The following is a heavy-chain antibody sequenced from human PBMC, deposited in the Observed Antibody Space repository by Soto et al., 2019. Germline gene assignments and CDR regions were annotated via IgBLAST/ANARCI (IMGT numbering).Heavy chain of an antibody. D-gene: IGHD6-13*01. J-gene: IGHJ4*02. V-gene: IGHV4-39*01. CDR1: GASLGSSSYY. CDR3: ASIAAPGTTHFDF. CDR2: IYYSGNT. Sequence: ETLTLTCAVSGASLGSSSYYWGWIRQSPGKGLEWIGNIYYSGNTFYNPSLKSRVTTSVDTSKNQFYLHLSSVTAADKAIFYCASIAAPGTTHFDFWGQGTLVTVYS.